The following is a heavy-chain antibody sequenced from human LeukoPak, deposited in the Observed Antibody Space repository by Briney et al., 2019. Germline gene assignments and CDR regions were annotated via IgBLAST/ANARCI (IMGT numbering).Heavy chain of an antibody. CDR3: ARGGSNPYYFDY. J-gene: IGHJ4*02. CDR1: GGSISSFY. V-gene: IGHV4-59*08. Sequence: PSETLSLTCTVSGGSISSFYWSWIRQPPGKGLEWIGYIYYSGSTNYNPSLKSRVTISVDTSKNQFSLKLSSVTAADTAVYYCARGGSNPYYFDYWGQGTLVTVSS. CDR2: IYYSGST.